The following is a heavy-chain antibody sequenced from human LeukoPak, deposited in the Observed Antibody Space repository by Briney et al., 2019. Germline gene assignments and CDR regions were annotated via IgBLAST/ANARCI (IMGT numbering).Heavy chain of an antibody. J-gene: IGHJ4*02. CDR2: IYYSGST. CDR3: ARGGDSGYDFFY. CDR1: GDSISSYY. D-gene: IGHD5-12*01. V-gene: IGHV4-59*01. Sequence: SETLSLTCTVSGDSISSYYWSWIRQPPGKGLEWIGYIYYSGSTNYNPSLKSRVTISVDTSKNQSSLKLSSVTAADTAVYYCARGGDSGYDFFYWGQGTLVTVSS.